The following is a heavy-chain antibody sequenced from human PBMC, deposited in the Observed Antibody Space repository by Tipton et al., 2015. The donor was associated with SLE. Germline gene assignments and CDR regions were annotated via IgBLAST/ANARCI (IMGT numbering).Heavy chain of an antibody. Sequence: LRLSCFVSGDSITSDIYYWGWIRQPPGKGLEGIGSVYDSGTTHYNPSLKSRVTMSVDTSKTQFSLKLGSLTAADTAVYYCARVVTVGAAHYYDIDVWGQGTRVTVSS. D-gene: IGHD2-21*02. V-gene: IGHV4-39*07. CDR3: ARVVTVGAAHYYDIDV. J-gene: IGHJ6*02. CDR2: VYDSGTT. CDR1: GDSITSDIYY.